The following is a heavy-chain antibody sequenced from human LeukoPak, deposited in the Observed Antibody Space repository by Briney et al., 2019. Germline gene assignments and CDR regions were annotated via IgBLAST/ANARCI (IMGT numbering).Heavy chain of an antibody. CDR3: ARRASEHEGCLTY. J-gene: IGHJ4*02. Sequence: SVKVSCKASGGIFSSYAISWVRQAPGQGLEWMGGIIPIFGTANYAQKFQGRVTITADESTSTAYMELSSLRSEDTAVYYCARRASEHEGCLTYWGQGTLVTVPS. CDR2: IIPIFGTA. CDR1: GGIFSSYA. V-gene: IGHV1-69*13.